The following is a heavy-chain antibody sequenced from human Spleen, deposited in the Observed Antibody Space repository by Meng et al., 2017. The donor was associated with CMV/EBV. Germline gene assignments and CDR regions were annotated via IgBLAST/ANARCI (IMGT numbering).Heavy chain of an antibody. CDR3: ARDSSAVHNWLDS. Sequence: CAASGFTFSDYYMTWIRQAPGKGLEWVSYISSSGSITKYLDSVKGRFTISRDNAKNSLFLQMNSLRVEDTAVYYCARDSSAVHNWLDSWGQGTMVTVSS. CDR1: GFTFSDYY. CDR2: ISSSGSIT. V-gene: IGHV3-11*04. D-gene: IGHD1-26*01. J-gene: IGHJ5*01.